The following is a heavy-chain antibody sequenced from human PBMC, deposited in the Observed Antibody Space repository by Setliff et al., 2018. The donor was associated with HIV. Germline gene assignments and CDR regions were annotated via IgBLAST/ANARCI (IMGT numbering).Heavy chain of an antibody. D-gene: IGHD2-2*01. CDR2: INPNNGGT. V-gene: IGHV1-2*02. CDR3: ARLTTYCSSTRCPVHYFDS. Sequence: ASVKVSCKASGYTFTGYYMHWVRQAPGQGLEWMGWINPNNGGTNYAQKFQGRVTMTRDTSISTAYMELSSLRAEDTAVYYCARLTTYCSSTRCPVHYFDSWGQGALVTVSS. CDR1: GYTFTGYY. J-gene: IGHJ4*02.